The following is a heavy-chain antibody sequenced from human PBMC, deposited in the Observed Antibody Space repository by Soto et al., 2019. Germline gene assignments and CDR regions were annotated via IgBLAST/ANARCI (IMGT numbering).Heavy chain of an antibody. CDR1: GFTFSFYW. V-gene: IGHV3-74*01. D-gene: IGHD6-19*01. CDR3: ARGVSSGWDYYFDY. CDR2: IRGDGSST. Sequence: EVQLVESGGGLVQPGGSLRLSCAASGFTFSFYWMHWVRQAPGKGLVWVSRIRGDGSSTSYADSLKGRFTISRDNAKNTVYVQMNSLRVKDTAVYYCARGVSSGWDYYFDYWGQGTLVTVSS. J-gene: IGHJ4*02.